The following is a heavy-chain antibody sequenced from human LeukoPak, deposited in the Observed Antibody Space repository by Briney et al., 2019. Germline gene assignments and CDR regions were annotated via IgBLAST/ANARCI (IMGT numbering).Heavy chain of an antibody. D-gene: IGHD1-26*01. CDR3: ARDQIVSSVGAILQGYYYYGMDV. J-gene: IGHJ6*02. CDR1: GYTFTRYY. V-gene: IGHV1-46*01. CDR2: INPSGGST. Sequence: ASVKVSCRASGYTFTRYYMHWVRDPPGRGFEHMGIINPSGGSTSYAQKFQGRVTMTRDTSTSTVYMELSSLRAEDTAVYYCARDQIVSSVGAILQGYYYYGMDVWGQGTTVTVSS.